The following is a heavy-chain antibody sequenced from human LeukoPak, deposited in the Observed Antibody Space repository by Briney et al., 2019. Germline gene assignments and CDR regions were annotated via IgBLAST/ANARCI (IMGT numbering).Heavy chain of an antibody. J-gene: IGHJ4*02. CDR1: GGSISSYY. CDR2: IYYSGST. V-gene: IGHV4-59*08. CDR3: ARQVIGHFDY. Sequence: PSETLSLTCTVSGGSISSYYWSWIQQPPGKGLEWIGYIYYSGSTNYNPSLKSRVTISVDTSKNQFSLRLSSVTAADTAVYYCARQVIGHFDYWGQGTLVTVSS.